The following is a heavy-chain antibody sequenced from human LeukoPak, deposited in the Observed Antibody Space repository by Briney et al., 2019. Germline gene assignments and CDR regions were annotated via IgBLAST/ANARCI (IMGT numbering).Heavy chain of an antibody. CDR2: ISGYDGRT. CDR3: AKGGQWLPPDY. CDR1: GFTFSSSA. D-gene: IGHD6-19*01. Sequence: GGSLRLSGAASGFTFSSSAMSWVRQAPGKGLEWVSAISGYDGRTYYADSVKGRFTISRDNSKNTLYLQMTSLRAEDTAGYYCAKGGQWLPPDYWGQGTLVTVSS. V-gene: IGHV3-23*01. J-gene: IGHJ4*02.